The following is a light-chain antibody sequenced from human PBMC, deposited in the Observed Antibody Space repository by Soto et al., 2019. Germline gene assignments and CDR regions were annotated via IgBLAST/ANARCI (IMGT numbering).Light chain of an antibody. CDR2: SDY. CDR1: SSNIGRNT. V-gene: IGLV1-44*01. Sequence: QSVLTQSPSASGTPGQGVTISCSGSSSNIGRNTVNWYQKHPGTAPKLLIFSDYQRPSGVPDRFSGSKSGTSASLAISGLLPGDEADYYCSSYAGTNDIYVFGTGTKVTVL. CDR3: SSYAGTNDIYV. J-gene: IGLJ1*01.